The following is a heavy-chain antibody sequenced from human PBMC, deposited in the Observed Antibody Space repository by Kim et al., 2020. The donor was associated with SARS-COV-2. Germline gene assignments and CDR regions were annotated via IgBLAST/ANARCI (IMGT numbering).Heavy chain of an antibody. CDR3: ARDKMDTYYDFWSGYYSKAPFDY. Sequence: ASVKVSCKASGYTFTSYAMNWVRQAPGQGLEWMGWINTNTGNPTYAQGFTGRFVFSLDTSVSTAYLQISSLKAEDTAVYYCARDKMDTYYDFWSGYYSKAPFDYGGQGTLVSVSS. J-gene: IGHJ4*02. D-gene: IGHD3-3*01. CDR1: GYTFTSYA. CDR2: INTNTGNP. V-gene: IGHV7-4-1*02.